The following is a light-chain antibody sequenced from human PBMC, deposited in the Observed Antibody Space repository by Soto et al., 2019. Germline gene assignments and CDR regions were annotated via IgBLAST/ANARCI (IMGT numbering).Light chain of an antibody. J-gene: IGKJ3*01. CDR2: AAS. CDR3: QQLNSYLFT. CDR1: QGISSY. Sequence: DIQLTQSPSFLSASVGDRVTITCRASQGISSYLAWYQQKPGKAPKLLIYAASTLQSGVPSRFSGSGSGTEFTLTLSSLQPVDFATYYCQQLNSYLFTFGPGTNVDIK. V-gene: IGKV1-9*01.